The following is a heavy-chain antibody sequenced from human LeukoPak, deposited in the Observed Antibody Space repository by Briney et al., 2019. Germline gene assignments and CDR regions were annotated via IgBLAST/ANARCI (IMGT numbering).Heavy chain of an antibody. V-gene: IGHV4-61*02. CDR3: ARGLKGSSPSLVGFDP. D-gene: IGHD6-13*01. CDR1: GGSISSGSYY. Sequence: PSQTLSLTCTVSGGSISSGSYYWSWIRQPAGKGLEWIGRIYTSGSTNYNPSLKSRAAISVDTSKNQFSLKLSSVTAADTAVYYCARGLKGSSPSLVGFDPWGQGTLVTVSS. J-gene: IGHJ5*02. CDR2: IYTSGST.